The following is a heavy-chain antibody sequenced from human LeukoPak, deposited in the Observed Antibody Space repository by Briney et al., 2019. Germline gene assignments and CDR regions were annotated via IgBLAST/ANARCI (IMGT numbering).Heavy chain of an antibody. CDR2: IYYSGST. D-gene: IGHD4-23*01. CDR1: GGSISSSSYY. V-gene: IGHV4-39*01. CDR3: ARLGDGGNSYPDY. J-gene: IGHJ4*02. Sequence: PSETLSLTCTVSGGSISSSSYYWGWIRHPPGKGLEWIGSIYYSGSTYYNPSLKSRVTISVDTSKNQFSLKLSSVTAADTAVYYCARLGDGGNSYPDYWGQGTLVTVSS.